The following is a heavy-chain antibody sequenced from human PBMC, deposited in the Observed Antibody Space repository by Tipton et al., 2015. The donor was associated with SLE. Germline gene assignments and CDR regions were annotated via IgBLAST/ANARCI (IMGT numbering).Heavy chain of an antibody. CDR1: GYSISSGYY. V-gene: IGHV4-38-2*02. CDR2: IYHSGST. Sequence: TLSLTCAVSGYSISSGYYWGWIRQPPGKGLEWIGSIYHSGSTYYNPSLKSRVTISVDTSKNQFSLKLSSVTAADTAVYYCARDRGRPSSFDYWGQGTLVTVSS. CDR3: ARDRGRPSSFDY. D-gene: IGHD3-10*01. J-gene: IGHJ4*02.